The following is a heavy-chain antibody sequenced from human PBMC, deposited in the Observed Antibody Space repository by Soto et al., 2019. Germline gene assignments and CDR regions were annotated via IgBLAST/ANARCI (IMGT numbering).Heavy chain of an antibody. CDR1: GFTFSSYA. D-gene: IGHD2-15*01. V-gene: IGHV3-23*01. J-gene: IGHJ4*02. CDR3: AKDSIFYCSGGSCYSNY. Sequence: GGSLRLSCAASGFTFSSYAMSWVRQAPGKGLEWVSAISGSGGSTYYADSVKGRFTISRDNSKNTLYLQMNSLRAEDTAVYYCAKDSIFYCSGGSCYSNYWGQGTLVTVSS. CDR2: ISGSGGST.